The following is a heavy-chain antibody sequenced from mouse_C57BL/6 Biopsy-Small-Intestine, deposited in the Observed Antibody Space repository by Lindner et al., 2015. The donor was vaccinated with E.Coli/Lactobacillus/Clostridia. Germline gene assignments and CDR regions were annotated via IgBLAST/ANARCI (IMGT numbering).Heavy chain of an antibody. CDR1: GFTFSSYG. Sequence: VQLQESGGDLVKPGGSLKLSCAASGFTFSSYGMSWVRQTPDKRLEWVATISSGGSYTYYPDSVKGRFTISRDNAKNTLYLQMSSLKSEDTAMYYCARSFYGNYDYWGQGTTLTVSS. D-gene: IGHD2-10*01. CDR2: ISSGGSYT. J-gene: IGHJ2*01. CDR3: ARSFYGNYDY. V-gene: IGHV5-6*01.